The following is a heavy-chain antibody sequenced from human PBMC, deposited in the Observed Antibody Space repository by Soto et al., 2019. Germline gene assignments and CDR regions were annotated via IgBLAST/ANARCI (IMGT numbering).Heavy chain of an antibody. D-gene: IGHD1-1*01. J-gene: IGHJ4*02. V-gene: IGHV1-58*01. CDR2: IVVGSGNT. CDR3: AAPDNSREPLYY. Sequence: SVKVSCKASGLTFTSSAVQWVRQARGQRLEWIGWIVVGSGNTNYAQKFQERVTITRDMSTSTAYMELSSLRSEDTAVYYFAAPDNSREPLYYWAQGTLVTGSS. CDR1: GLTFTSSA.